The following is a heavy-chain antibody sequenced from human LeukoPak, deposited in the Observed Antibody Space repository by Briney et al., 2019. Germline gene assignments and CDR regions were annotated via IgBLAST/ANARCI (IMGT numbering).Heavy chain of an antibody. Sequence: PGGSLRLSCAASGFTFSSYAMSWIRQPPGKGLEWIGEINHSGSTNYNPSLKSRVTISVDTSKNQFSLKLSSVTAADTAVYYCARGGPDYWGQGTLVTVSS. J-gene: IGHJ4*02. CDR3: ARGGPDY. CDR2: INHSGST. CDR1: GFTFSSYA. V-gene: IGHV4-34*01.